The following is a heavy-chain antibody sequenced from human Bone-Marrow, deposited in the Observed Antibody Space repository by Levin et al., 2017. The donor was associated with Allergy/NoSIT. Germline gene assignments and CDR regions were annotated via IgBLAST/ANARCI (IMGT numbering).Heavy chain of an antibody. J-gene: IGHJ4*02. CDR3: ANRISSGWYYFDC. D-gene: IGHD6-19*01. CDR1: GYTFTSDY. V-gene: IGHV1-46*01. Sequence: GESLKNSCKASGYTFTSDYMHWVRQTPGQGLEWMGIINVSGGSTSYAQKFQGRVTMTRDTSTSTVYMELSSLKSEDTAVYYCANRISSGWYYFDCWGQGTLVTVSS. CDR2: INVSGGST.